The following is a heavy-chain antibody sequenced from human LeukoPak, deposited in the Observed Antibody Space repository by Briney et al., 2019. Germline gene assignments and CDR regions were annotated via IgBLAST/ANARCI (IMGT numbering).Heavy chain of an antibody. CDR1: GYTFTGYY. Sequence: ASVKVSCKASGYTFTGYYTHWVRQAPGQGLEWMGWINPDSGVTNYAQRFQGRVTMTRDTSISTAYMELSRLRSDDTAIYYCARDPREYFDYWGQGTLVTVSS. J-gene: IGHJ4*02. V-gene: IGHV1-2*02. CDR2: INPDSGVT. CDR3: ARDPREYFDY.